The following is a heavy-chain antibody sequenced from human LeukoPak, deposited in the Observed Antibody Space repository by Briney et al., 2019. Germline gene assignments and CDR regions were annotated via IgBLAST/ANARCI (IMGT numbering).Heavy chain of an antibody. CDR1: GGSISSYY. Sequence: KPSETLSLTCTVSGGSISSYYWSWIRQPPGKGLEWIGYIYTSGSTNYNPSLKSRVTISVDTSKNQFSLKLSSVTAADTAVYYCARHRVGNPRELATPYHWFDPWGQGTLVTVSS. D-gene: IGHD1-26*01. J-gene: IGHJ5*02. V-gene: IGHV4-4*09. CDR2: IYTSGST. CDR3: ARHRVGNPRELATPYHWFDP.